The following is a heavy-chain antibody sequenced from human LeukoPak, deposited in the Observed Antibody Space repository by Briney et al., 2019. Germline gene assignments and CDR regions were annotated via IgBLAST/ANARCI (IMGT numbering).Heavy chain of an antibody. CDR1: VYTFTRYY. D-gene: IGHD3-10*01. V-gene: IGHV1-46*01. J-gene: IGHJ4*02. CDR2: INPSDGVI. CDR3: ARRGSGSYVLDY. Sequence: GASVKLSFKSSVYTFTRYYMHWVRQAPGQGLEWMGIINPSDGVIDYAQKFQDRVTMTRDTSTSTVYMELSSLRSEDTAVYYCARRGSGSYVLDYWGQGTLVTVSS.